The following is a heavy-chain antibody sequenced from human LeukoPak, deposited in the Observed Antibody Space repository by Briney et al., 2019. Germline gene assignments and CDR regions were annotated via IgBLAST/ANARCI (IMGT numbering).Heavy chain of an antibody. CDR2: INPSGGST. V-gene: IGHV1-46*01. CDR1: RYTFTSYY. J-gene: IGHJ4*02. CDR3: ASGYCSGGSCYSTTDFDY. D-gene: IGHD2-15*01. Sequence: RASVKVSCKASRYTFTSYYMHWVRQPPGQGLEWMGIINPSGGSTSYAQKFQGRVTMTRDTSTSTVYMELSSLRSEDTAVYYCASGYCSGGSCYSTTDFDYWGQGTLVTVSS.